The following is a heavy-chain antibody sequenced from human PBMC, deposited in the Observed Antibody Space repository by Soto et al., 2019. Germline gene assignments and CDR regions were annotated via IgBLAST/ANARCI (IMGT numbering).Heavy chain of an antibody. CDR2: INAGNGNT. CDR3: ARAVAVAADFDY. D-gene: IGHD6-19*01. CDR1: GYTFTGYA. J-gene: IGHJ4*02. Sequence: QVQLVQSGAEEKKPGASVKVSCKASGYTFTGYAMHWVRQAPGQSLEWMGWINAGNGNTKYSQQFQGRVTITRDTSASTAYRELSSLRSEDTAVYYCARAVAVAADFDYWGQGTLVTVSS. V-gene: IGHV1-3*05.